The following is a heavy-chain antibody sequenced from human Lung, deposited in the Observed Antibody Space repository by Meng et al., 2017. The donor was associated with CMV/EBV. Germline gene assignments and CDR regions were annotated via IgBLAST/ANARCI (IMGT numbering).Heavy chain of an antibody. Sequence: SCAASGFTFSNYAMNWVRQAPGKGLEWVSVIYSDGSSTYYADSVKGRFTISRDNSKNTLDLQMNSLRAEDTAVYYCAKGDDSGWSPFGYWGQGTXVTVSS. CDR3: AKGDDSGWSPFGY. CDR1: GFTFSNYA. J-gene: IGHJ4*02. V-gene: IGHV3-23*03. D-gene: IGHD3-22*01. CDR2: IYSDGSST.